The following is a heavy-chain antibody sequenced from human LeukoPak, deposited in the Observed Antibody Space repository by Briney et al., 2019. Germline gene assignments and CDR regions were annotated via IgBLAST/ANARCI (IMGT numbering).Heavy chain of an antibody. CDR3: VKDPVHDGPYYLDY. CDR2: ICGSRGSI. V-gene: IGHV3-23*01. J-gene: IGHJ4*02. CDR1: GVTFSSYL. D-gene: IGHD3-16*01. Sequence: GGSPRLSCVASGVTFSSYLMSCVRAAPGERLGCVSAICGSRGSIYYADTVKGRVTISRDTVKSTRYLQMSRLRAVDTAVCYCVKDPVHDGPYYLDYWGQ.